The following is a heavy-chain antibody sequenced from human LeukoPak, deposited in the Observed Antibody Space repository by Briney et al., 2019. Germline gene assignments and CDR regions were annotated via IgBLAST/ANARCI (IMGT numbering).Heavy chain of an antibody. CDR3: ARAPAMVRGVIIKWFDY. CDR2: MNPNSGNT. CDR1: GYTFISYD. J-gene: IGHJ4*02. Sequence: ASVKVSCKASGYTFISYDINWVRQATGQGLEWMGWMNPNSGNTGYAQKFQGRVTMTRNTSISTAYMELSSLRSEDTAVYYCARAPAMVRGVIIKWFDYWGQGTLATVSS. V-gene: IGHV1-8*01. D-gene: IGHD3-10*01.